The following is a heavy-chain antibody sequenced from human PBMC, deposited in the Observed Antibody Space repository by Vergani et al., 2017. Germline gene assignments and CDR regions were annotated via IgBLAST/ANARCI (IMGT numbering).Heavy chain of an antibody. CDR3: ARAKRGRLAVGATDS. CDR2: INPTTGNP. V-gene: IGHV7-4-1*01. Sequence: QEQLVQSGSELKKPGASVKVSCKASGYSFNNYAIHWVRQAPGQGLEWMAWINPTTGNPTYARAFTGRFVFSLDTSISTAYLQIGSLKAEDTAVYFCARAKRGRLAVGATDSWGQGTLLTVSS. J-gene: IGHJ4*02. CDR1: GYSFNNYA. D-gene: IGHD6-19*01.